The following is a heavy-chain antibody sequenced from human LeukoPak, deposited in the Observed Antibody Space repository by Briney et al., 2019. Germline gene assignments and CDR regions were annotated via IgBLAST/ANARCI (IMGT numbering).Heavy chain of an antibody. CDR3: AKEGGVYSTPYYMDV. D-gene: IGHD1-26*01. J-gene: IGHJ6*03. CDR1: GFTFSTYG. Sequence: GSLRLSCAASGFTFSTYGMNWVRQAPGKGLEWVSSIGTSGSYIYYTDSVKGRFTISRDNAKNSLYLQMNSLRAEDTAVYYCAKEGGVYSTPYYMDVWGKGTTVTVSS. CDR2: IGTSGSYI. V-gene: IGHV3-21*01.